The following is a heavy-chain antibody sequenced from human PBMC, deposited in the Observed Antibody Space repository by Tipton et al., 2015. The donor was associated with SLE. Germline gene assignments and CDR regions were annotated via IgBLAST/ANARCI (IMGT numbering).Heavy chain of an antibody. CDR1: GFTFSSYA. D-gene: IGHD1-26*01. Sequence: SLRLSCAASGFTFSSYAMHWVRQAPGKGLEWVAVISYDGSNKYYADSVKGRFTISRDNSKNTLYLQMNSLRAEDTAVYYCARVDSGSYSWYFDLWGRGTLVTVSS. CDR3: ARVDSGSYSWYFDL. J-gene: IGHJ2*01. V-gene: IGHV3-30*04. CDR2: ISYDGSNK.